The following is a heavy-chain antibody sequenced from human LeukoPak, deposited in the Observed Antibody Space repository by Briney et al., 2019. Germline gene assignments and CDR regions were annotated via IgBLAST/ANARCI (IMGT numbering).Heavy chain of an antibody. CDR1: SGSISSGGYY. J-gene: IGHJ3*02. CDR3: ARTRRGRPHDAFDI. CDR2: IYYSGST. Sequence: PSQTLSLTCTVSSGSISSGGYYWSWIRQHPGKGLEWIGYIYYSGSTYHNPSLKSRVTISVDTSKNQFSLKLSSVTAADTAVYYCARTRRGRPHDAFDIWGQGTMVTVSS. D-gene: IGHD3-10*01. V-gene: IGHV4-31*03.